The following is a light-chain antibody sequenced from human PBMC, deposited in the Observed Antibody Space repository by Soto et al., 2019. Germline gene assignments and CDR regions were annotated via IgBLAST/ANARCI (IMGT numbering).Light chain of an antibody. CDR2: AAS. J-gene: IGKJ1*01. CDR1: QSIGIS. CDR3: QQSYSSPTWT. V-gene: IGKV1-39*01. Sequence: DIQMTQSPSSLSASVGDGVTITCRASQSIGISLNWYQQRPGKAPKLLVFAASSLQSGVPSRFGGSGSGTDFTLTISSLHPEDFATYYCQQSYSSPTWTFGQGTKVEIK.